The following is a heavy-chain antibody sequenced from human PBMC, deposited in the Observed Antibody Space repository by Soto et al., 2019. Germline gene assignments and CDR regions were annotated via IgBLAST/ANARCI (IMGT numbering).Heavy chain of an antibody. Sequence: GGSLRLSCAASGVTFSSYAMSWVRQAPGKGLEWVSAISGSGGRTYYADSVKGRITISRDNSKNTLYLEMNSLRAEDTAVYYFAIFFVVTGGSSDWPWFFRYWGQGTLVIVSS. D-gene: IGHD6-25*01. J-gene: IGHJ4*02. V-gene: IGHV3-23*01. CDR2: ISGSGGRT. CDR1: GVTFSSYA. CDR3: AIFFVVTGGSSDWPWFFRY.